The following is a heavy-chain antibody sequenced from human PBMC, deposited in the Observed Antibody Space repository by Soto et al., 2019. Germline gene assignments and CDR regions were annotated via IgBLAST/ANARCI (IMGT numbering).Heavy chain of an antibody. D-gene: IGHD3-10*01. Sequence: QVQLVESGGGVVQPGWSLRLSCAASGLTFSSYGMHWVRQAPGKGLEWVALIWYDASNKYYVDSVKGRFTISRDNSKNTLYLQMNSLRAEETAVYYCARDYGSGMDCWGQGTLVTVSS. CDR1: GLTFSSYG. J-gene: IGHJ4*02. CDR2: IWYDASNK. CDR3: ARDYGSGMDC. V-gene: IGHV3-33*01.